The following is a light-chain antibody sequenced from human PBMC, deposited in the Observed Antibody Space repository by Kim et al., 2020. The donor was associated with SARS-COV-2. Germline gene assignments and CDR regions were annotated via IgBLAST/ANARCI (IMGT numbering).Light chain of an antibody. J-gene: IGLJ2*01. V-gene: IGLV3-1*01. CDR2: QDS. CDR3: QAWDSSTVV. CDR1: KLGDKY. Sequence: VSPGETASITCSGDKLGDKYACWYQQTPGQSPVLVIYQDSKRPAGIPGRFSGSNSGNTATLTISGIQAMDEADYYCQAWDSSTVVFGGGPKLTVL.